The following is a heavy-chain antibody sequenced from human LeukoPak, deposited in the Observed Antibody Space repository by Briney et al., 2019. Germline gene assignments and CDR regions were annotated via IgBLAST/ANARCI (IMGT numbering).Heavy chain of an antibody. D-gene: IGHD3-9*01. CDR2: IYYSGST. V-gene: IGHV4-59*01. CDR3: ARGMYDILTGYYNGIDY. Sequence: SETLSLTCTVSGGSISSYYWSWIRQPPGKGLEWIGYIYYSGSTNYNPSLKSRVTISVDTSKNQFSLKLSPVTAADTAVYYCARGMYDILTGYYNGIDYWGQGTLVTVSS. CDR1: GGSISSYY. J-gene: IGHJ4*02.